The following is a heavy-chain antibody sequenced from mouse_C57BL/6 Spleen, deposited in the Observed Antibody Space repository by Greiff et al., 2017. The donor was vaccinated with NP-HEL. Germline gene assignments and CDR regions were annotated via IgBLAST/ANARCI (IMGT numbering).Heavy chain of an antibody. CDR2: IYPRDGST. Sequence: VQLQESDAELVKPGASVKISCKVSGYTFTDHTIHWMKQRPEQGLEWIGYIYPRDGSTKYNEKFKGKATLTADKSSSTAYMQLNSLTSEDSAVYFCARSDYGSSYGWYFDVWGTGTTVTVSS. J-gene: IGHJ1*03. V-gene: IGHV1-78*01. D-gene: IGHD1-1*01. CDR3: ARSDYGSSYGWYFDV. CDR1: GYTFTDHT.